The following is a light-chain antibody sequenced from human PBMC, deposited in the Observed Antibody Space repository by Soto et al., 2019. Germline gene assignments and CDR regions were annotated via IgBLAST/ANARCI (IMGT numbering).Light chain of an antibody. V-gene: IGKV1-39*01. CDR1: QSIDTY. CDR3: QQSYSIPQT. CDR2: AAF. J-gene: IGKJ1*01. Sequence: DIQMTQSPSSLSASLGDRVTITCRTSQSIDTYLNWYQQKPGKAPNLLIYAAFSLQSGVPSRFSGSGSGTEFTLTISSLQSEDFATYYCQQSYSIPQTFGQGTKVVIK.